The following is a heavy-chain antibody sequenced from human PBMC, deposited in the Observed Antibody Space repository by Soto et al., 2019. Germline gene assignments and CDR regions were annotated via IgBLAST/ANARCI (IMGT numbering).Heavy chain of an antibody. V-gene: IGHV3-23*01. CDR1: GFTFSGYA. CDR2: ISGNGGST. D-gene: IGHD3-9*01. J-gene: IGHJ3*02. CDR3: AKDTYYDILTGTDAFDI. Sequence: GGSLRLSCAASGFTFSGYAMSWVRQAPGKGLEWVSAISGNGGSTYYADSVKGRFTISRDNSKNTLYLQMNSLRAEDTAVYYCAKDTYYDILTGTDAFDIWGQGTMVTVSS.